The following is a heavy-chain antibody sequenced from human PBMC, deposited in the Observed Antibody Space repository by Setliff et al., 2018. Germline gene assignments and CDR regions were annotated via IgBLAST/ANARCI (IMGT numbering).Heavy chain of an antibody. CDR3: ARVHYETSTYSPTLFDH. CDR1: GSTFSSYW. Sequence: GGSLRLSCAASGSTFSSYWMNWVRQAPGKGLEWVANIKQDGSVKNYVDSMKGRLTISRDNSKNSVFLQMNSLRVEDTAVYYCARVHYETSTYSPTLFDHWGQGALVTVSS. CDR2: IKQDGSVK. D-gene: IGHD3-22*01. V-gene: IGHV3-7*03. J-gene: IGHJ4*02.